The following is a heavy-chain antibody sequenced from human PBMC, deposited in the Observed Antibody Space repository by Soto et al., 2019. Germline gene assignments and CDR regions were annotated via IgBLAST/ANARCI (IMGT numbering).Heavy chain of an antibody. D-gene: IGHD3-3*01. CDR1: GYTFASYY. Sequence: ASVKVSCKASGYTFASYYMHWVRQAPGQGLEWMGIINPSGGSTSYAQKFQGRVTMTRDTSTSTVYMELSSLRSEDTAVYYCARASDPIFGPTQKTNYGMDVWGQGTTVTVSS. CDR2: INPSGGST. J-gene: IGHJ6*02. V-gene: IGHV1-46*01. CDR3: ARASDPIFGPTQKTNYGMDV.